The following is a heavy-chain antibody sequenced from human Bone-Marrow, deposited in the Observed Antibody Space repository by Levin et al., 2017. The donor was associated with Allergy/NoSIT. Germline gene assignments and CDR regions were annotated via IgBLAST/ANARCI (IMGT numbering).Heavy chain of an antibody. Sequence: GGPLRLSCAASGFTFSNAWKSWGRQAPGKGQEWVGRIKSKTNGGTKDYAAPVKGRFTISRHESKTTLYLQMNSLKTEDAAVYYCTTAERGWELRRRRVDYNYGMDVWGQGTTVTVSS. CDR3: TTAERGWELRRRRVDYNYGMDV. D-gene: IGHD1-26*01. V-gene: IGHV3-15*01. CDR2: IKSKTNGGTK. CDR1: GFTFSNAW. J-gene: IGHJ6*02.